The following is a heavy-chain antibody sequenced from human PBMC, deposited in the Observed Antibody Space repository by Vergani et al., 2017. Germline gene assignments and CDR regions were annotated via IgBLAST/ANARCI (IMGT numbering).Heavy chain of an antibody. J-gene: IGHJ4*02. Sequence: EVQLVESGGGLVKPGRSLRLSCAASGFTFDDYAMHWVRKALGKGLEWVAGISWNGGKTGYADSVKGRFIISRDNAKNSLYLQMNSLRAEDTALYYCAKDRSGGWGFDYWGQGTLVIVSS. CDR1: GFTFDDYA. CDR2: ISWNGGKT. CDR3: AKDRSGGWGFDY. D-gene: IGHD3-10*01. V-gene: IGHV3-9*01.